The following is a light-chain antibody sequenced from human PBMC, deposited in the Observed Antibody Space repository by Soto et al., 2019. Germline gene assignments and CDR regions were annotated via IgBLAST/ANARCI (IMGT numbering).Light chain of an antibody. Sequence: DIQMTQSPSTLSASVGDRVTITCRASQSINSRLAWYQQKPGEAPKLLTYGASTLESGVPSRFSGSGSGTDFTLNISTLQPDDFATYFCQEYDGYCTFGQRTKLEIK. J-gene: IGKJ2*02. V-gene: IGKV1-5*03. CDR1: QSINSR. CDR3: QEYDGYCT. CDR2: GAS.